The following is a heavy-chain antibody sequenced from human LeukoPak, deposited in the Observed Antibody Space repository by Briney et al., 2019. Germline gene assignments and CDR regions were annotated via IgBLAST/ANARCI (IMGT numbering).Heavy chain of an antibody. J-gene: IGHJ6*02. CDR1: GYSFTIYW. V-gene: IGHV5-51*01. CDR2: IYPADSDT. Sequence: KVGGSLKISCKGSGYSFTIYWIGWVRQMPGKGLEWMGIIYPADSDTRYSPSFQGQVTISADKSISTTYLQWSSLKASDTAMYYCVRSTMVRGVISMDVWGQGTTVTVS. D-gene: IGHD3-10*01. CDR3: VRSTMVRGVISMDV.